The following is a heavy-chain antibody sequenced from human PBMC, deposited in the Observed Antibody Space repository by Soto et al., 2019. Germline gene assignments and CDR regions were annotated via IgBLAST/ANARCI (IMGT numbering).Heavy chain of an antibody. V-gene: IGHV3-74*01. J-gene: IGHJ6*02. D-gene: IGHD3-3*01. CDR3: AREYDFWSGYYRPHGMDV. CDR1: EFSISTFW. CDR2: INSDETIT. Sequence: GGSLRLSCAACEFSISTFWMHWVRQAPGKDLVWVARINSDETITDCADFVKGRFTISRDNAKNTVYLQMNSLRAEDTALYYCAREYDFWSGYYRPHGMDVWGQGTAVTVSS.